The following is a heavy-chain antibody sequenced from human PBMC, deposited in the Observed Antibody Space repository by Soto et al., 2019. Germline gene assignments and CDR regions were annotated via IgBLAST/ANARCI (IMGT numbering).Heavy chain of an antibody. Sequence: EVQLLESGGGLVQPGGSLRLSCAASGFTFSSYAMSWVRQAPGKGLEWVPAISGSGGSTYYADSVKGRFTISRDNSKNTLYLQINSLRAEDTAVYYCAKDRSLTRVTTVTGAGYFDYWGQGTLVTVSS. CDR3: AKDRSLTRVTTVTGAGYFDY. J-gene: IGHJ4*02. V-gene: IGHV3-23*01. D-gene: IGHD4-17*01. CDR2: ISGSGGST. CDR1: GFTFSSYA.